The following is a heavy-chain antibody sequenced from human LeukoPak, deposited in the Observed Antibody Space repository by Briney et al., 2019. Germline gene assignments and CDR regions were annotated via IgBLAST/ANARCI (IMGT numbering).Heavy chain of an antibody. D-gene: IGHD3-10*01. Sequence: GGSLRLSCAASGFTFSRYWMQWVRPAPGQGLVWLSHINSDGSSTTYADSVRGRFTTSRDNAKNTLYLQMNSLRAEDTAVYYCVRDNYGVDYWGQGTLVTVSS. CDR2: INSDGSST. CDR1: GFTFSRYW. J-gene: IGHJ4*02. CDR3: VRDNYGVDY. V-gene: IGHV3-74*03.